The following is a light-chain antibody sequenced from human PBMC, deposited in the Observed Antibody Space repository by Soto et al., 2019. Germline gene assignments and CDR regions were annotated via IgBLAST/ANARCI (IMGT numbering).Light chain of an antibody. V-gene: IGLV2-8*01. CDR1: SSDVGGYNY. CDR2: EVS. J-gene: IGLJ3*02. CDR3: TSYTGNSNNLL. Sequence: QSVLTQPPSTSGSPGQSVTISCTGTSSDVGGYNYVSWYQQHPGQVPKLLIYEVSKQPSGVPDRFSGPKSGNTAYLTVSGLQAEDEGDFYCTSYTGNSNNLLSGGGTKLTVL.